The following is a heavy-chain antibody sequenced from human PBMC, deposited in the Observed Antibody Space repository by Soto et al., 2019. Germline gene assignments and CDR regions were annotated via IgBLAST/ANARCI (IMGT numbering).Heavy chain of an antibody. CDR1: GFTLSSYA. J-gene: IGHJ4*02. D-gene: IGHD6-13*01. V-gene: IGHV3-23*01. CDR3: AKSDSSSWYYYFDD. Sequence: ARSLRLSCAASGFTLSSYARSWVLQAPGKGLEWVSAISGSGGSTYYADSAKGRFTISRDKSTKTRYLRMNSLRAEDTAVYYCAKSDSSSWYYYFDDWGQGALVTISS. CDR2: ISGSGGST.